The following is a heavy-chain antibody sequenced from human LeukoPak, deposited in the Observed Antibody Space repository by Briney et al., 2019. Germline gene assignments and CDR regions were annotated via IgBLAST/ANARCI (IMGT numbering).Heavy chain of an antibody. J-gene: IGHJ4*02. Sequence: GGSLRLSCAASGFTFSSYSMNWVRQAPGKGLEWVSYISSSSSTIYYADSVKGRFTISRDNAKNSLYLQMNSLRAEDTAVYYCARDPGDPSIAARPYDYWGQGTLVTVSS. CDR2: ISSSSSTI. D-gene: IGHD6-6*01. V-gene: IGHV3-48*04. CDR1: GFTFSSYS. CDR3: ARDPGDPSIAARPYDY.